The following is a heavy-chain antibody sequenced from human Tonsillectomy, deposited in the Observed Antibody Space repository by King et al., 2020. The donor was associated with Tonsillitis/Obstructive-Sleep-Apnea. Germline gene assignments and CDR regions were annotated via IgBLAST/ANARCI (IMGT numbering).Heavy chain of an antibody. V-gene: IGHV4-34*01. D-gene: IGHD2-21*01. Sequence: VQLQQWGAGLLKPSETLSLTCAVYGGSFSGYYWSWIRQPPGKGLEWIGEINHSGSTNYNPSLKSRVTISVDTSKNRFSLKLSSVTAADTAVYYCARLIVAYYYYYMDVWGKGTTVTVSS. CDR1: GGSFSGYY. J-gene: IGHJ6*03. CDR3: ARLIVAYYYYYMDV. CDR2: INHSGST.